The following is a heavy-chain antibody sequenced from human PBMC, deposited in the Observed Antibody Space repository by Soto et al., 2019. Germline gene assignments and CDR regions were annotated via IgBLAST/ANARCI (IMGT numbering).Heavy chain of an antibody. CDR1: GYDFSSYS. J-gene: IGHJ4*02. CDR2: ISASNGNR. CDR3: VRDPQRNDY. Sequence: QVQLVQSGAEVKKPGASVKVSCKASGYDFSSYSISWVRQAPGQGLEWMGWISASNGNRDYAQQFQGRVTMTSDTSRTTAYMELRSLRSDDTAVYYCVRDPQRNDYWGQGTLVNVSS. V-gene: IGHV1-18*04. D-gene: IGHD2-2*01.